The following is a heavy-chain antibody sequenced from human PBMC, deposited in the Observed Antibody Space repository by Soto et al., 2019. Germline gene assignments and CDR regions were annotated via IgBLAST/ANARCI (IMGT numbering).Heavy chain of an antibody. CDR3: SRREYSSSRYYYYGMDV. D-gene: IGHD6-6*01. CDR2: IDPSDSDT. CDR1: GYSFTKYW. Sequence: GESLKISCRGSGYSFTKYWINWVRQMPGKGLEWMGMIDPSDSDTNYSPSFQGHVTISVDKSISTAYLQWSSLKASDGAMYYCSRREYSSSRYYYYGMDVWGQGTTVTVSS. J-gene: IGHJ6*02. V-gene: IGHV5-10-1*01.